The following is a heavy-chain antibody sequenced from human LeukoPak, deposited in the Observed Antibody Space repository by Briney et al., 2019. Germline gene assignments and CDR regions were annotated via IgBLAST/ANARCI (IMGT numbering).Heavy chain of an antibody. V-gene: IGHV4-34*01. CDR1: GGSFSGYY. CDR2: INHSGST. CDR3: ARDVGGSGSYCDY. Sequence: SETLSLTCAVYGGSFSGYYWSWIRQPPGKGLEWIGEINHSGSTNYNPSLKSRVTISVDTSKNQFSLKLSSVTAADTAVYYCARDVGGSGSYCDYWGQGTLVTVSS. D-gene: IGHD3-10*01. J-gene: IGHJ4*02.